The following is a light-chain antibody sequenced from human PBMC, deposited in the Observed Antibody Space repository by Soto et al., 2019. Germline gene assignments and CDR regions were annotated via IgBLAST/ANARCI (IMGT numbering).Light chain of an antibody. V-gene: IGLV2-14*01. CDR2: DVS. CDR1: SSDVGGYNY. CDR3: SSYTSSSTVV. J-gene: IGLJ2*01. Sequence: QPASVSGSPGQSITISCTGTSSDVGGYNYVSWYQQHPGKAPNLMIYDVSNRPSGVSNRFSGSKSGNTASLTISGLQAEDEADYYCSSYTSSSTVVFGGGTKLTVL.